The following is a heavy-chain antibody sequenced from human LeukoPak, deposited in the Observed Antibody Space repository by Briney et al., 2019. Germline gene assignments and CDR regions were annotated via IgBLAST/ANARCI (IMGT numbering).Heavy chain of an antibody. CDR2: IDPNSAGTNT. D-gene: IGHD1/OR15-1a*01. J-gene: IGHJ4*02. CDR1: GNTFSGSY. V-gene: IGHV1-2*02. Sequence: ASVRVPCKGSGNTFSGSYVHWVRQAPDQGLEWMGWIDPNSAGTNTNYAQKFQDRVTFTRDASVSAAYMELSRLTTDDTAVYYCAKQHWPDKFVDFWGQGTLVTVPS. CDR3: AKQHWPDKFVDF.